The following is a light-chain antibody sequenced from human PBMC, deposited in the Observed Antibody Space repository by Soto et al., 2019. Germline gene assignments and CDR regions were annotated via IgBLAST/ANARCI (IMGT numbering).Light chain of an antibody. J-gene: IGLJ1*01. CDR2: SND. CDR3: SAWDDSLNGLYV. V-gene: IGLV1-44*01. CDR1: SSNIGRSS. Sequence: QSVLTQAPSASGTPGQRVTISCSGSSSNIGRSSVNWYQHLPGTAPKLLIYSNDRRPSGVPERFSGSKSGTSASLAISGLQSEDEADYYCSAWDDSLNGLYVFGTGTKVTLL.